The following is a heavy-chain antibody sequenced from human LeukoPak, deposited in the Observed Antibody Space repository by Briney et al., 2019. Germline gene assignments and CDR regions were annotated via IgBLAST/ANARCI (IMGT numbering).Heavy chain of an antibody. V-gene: IGHV4-39*07. J-gene: IGHJ5*02. CDR3: ARGSSRTILGVVISGPSWFDP. D-gene: IGHD3-3*01. CDR1: GGSISSSSYY. Sequence: SETLSLTCTVSGGSISSSSYYWGWIRQPPGKGLEWIGSIYYSGSTYYNPSLKSRVTISVDTSKNQFSLKLSSVTAADTAVYYCARGSSRTILGVVISGPSWFDPWGQGTLVTVSS. CDR2: IYYSGST.